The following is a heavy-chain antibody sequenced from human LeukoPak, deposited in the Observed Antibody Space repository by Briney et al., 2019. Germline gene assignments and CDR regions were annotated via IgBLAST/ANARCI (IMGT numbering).Heavy chain of an antibody. Sequence: GGSLRLSCLGSGFNFRYFWMSWGRQAPGKGLEWVANINHDGRETYYADSVKGRFIISRDNAKDSLYLQMNSLRAEDAAVYYCAKGYIIAGRQWYLDLWGRGTLVGVSS. CDR1: GFNFRYFW. D-gene: IGHD6-13*01. J-gene: IGHJ2*01. CDR2: INHDGRET. CDR3: AKGYIIAGRQWYLDL. V-gene: IGHV3-7*01.